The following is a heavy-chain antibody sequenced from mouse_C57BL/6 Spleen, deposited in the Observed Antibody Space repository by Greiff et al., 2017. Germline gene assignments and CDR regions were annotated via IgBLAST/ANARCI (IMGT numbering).Heavy chain of an antibody. CDR3: ARRVNYGSRAWFAY. CDR1: GYTFTSYW. D-gene: IGHD1-1*01. CDR2: IYPGSGST. J-gene: IGHJ3*01. Sequence: VQLQQSGAELVKPGASVKMSCKASGYTFTSYWITWVKQRPGQGLEWIGDIYPGSGSTNYNEKFKSKATLTVDTSSSTAYMQLSSLTSEDSAVYYCARRVNYGSRAWFAYWGQGTLVTVSA. V-gene: IGHV1-55*01.